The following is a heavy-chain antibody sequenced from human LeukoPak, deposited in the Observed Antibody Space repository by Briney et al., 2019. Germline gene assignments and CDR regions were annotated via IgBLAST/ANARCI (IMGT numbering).Heavy chain of an antibody. CDR2: INPNSGGT. D-gene: IGHD3-22*01. J-gene: IGHJ3*02. V-gene: IGHV1-2*02. Sequence: ASVKVSCKASGYAFTGYYMHWVRQAPGKGLEWMGCINPNSGGTNYAQKFQGRVTMTRDTSISTAYMELTRLRSDDTAVYYCARGGDTIGSIRSPFDIWGQGTMVTVSS. CDR3: ARGGDTIGSIRSPFDI. CDR1: GYAFTGYY.